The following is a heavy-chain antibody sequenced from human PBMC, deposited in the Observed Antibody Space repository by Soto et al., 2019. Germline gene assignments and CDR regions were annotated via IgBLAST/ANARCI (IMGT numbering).Heavy chain of an antibody. Sequence: SCAASGFTFSSYGMHWVRQAPGKGLEWVAVIWYDGSNKYYADSVKGRFTISRDNSKNTLYLQMNSLRAEDTAVYYCARGRIAVAYDALDIWGQGTMVTVSS. CDR1: GFTFSSYG. V-gene: IGHV3-33*01. D-gene: IGHD6-19*01. J-gene: IGHJ3*02. CDR2: IWYDGSNK. CDR3: ARGRIAVAYDALDI.